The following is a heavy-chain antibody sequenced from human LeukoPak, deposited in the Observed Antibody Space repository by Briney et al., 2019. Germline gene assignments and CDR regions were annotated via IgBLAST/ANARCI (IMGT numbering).Heavy chain of an antibody. CDR3: ARDRNYYDTSGYEFDF. CDR1: GFTFSNHG. V-gene: IGHV3-33*01. Sequence: GESLRLSCAASGFTFSNHGMHWVRQAPGKGLEWVAVIWYDGSNKYYADSVKGRFSISRDNAKNSLFLQMNSLRAEDTAVYYCARDRNYYDTSGYEFDFWGQGTLVTVSS. CDR2: IWYDGSNK. J-gene: IGHJ4*02. D-gene: IGHD3-22*01.